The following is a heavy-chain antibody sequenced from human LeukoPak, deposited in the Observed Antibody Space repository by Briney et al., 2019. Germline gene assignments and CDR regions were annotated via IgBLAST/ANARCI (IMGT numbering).Heavy chain of an antibody. Sequence: SETLSLTCTVSGGSISSSSYYWGWIRQPPGKGLEWIGSTYYSGSTYYNPSPKSRITISVDTSKNQFSLKLTSVTAADTAVYYCARSGTTGTTVDYWGQGTLVTVSS. CDR3: ARSGTTGTTVDY. V-gene: IGHV4-39*01. J-gene: IGHJ4*02. CDR1: GGSISSSSYY. D-gene: IGHD1-1*01. CDR2: TYYSGST.